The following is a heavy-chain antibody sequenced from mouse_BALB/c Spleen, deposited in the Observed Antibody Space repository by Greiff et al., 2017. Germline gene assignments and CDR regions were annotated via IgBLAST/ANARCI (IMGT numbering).Heavy chain of an antibody. CDR3: AGQGPGSSYGAY. CDR2: ISSGGGST. CDR1: GFAFSSYD. J-gene: IGHJ3*01. V-gene: IGHV5-12-1*01. Sequence: EVKLVESGGGLVKPGGSLKLSCAASGFAFSSYDMSWVRQTPEKRLEWVAYISSGGGSTYYPDTVKGRFTISRDNANNTLYLQMSSLKSEDTAMYYCAGQGPGSSYGAYWGQGTLVTVSA. D-gene: IGHD1-1*01.